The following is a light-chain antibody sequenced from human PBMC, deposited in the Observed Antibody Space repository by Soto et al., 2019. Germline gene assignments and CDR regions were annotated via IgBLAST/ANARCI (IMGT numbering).Light chain of an antibody. V-gene: IGKV2-28*01. CDR1: QSLLHSNGYNY. J-gene: IGKJ2*01. CDR3: MQALQTPYT. CDR2: LGS. Sequence: DIVMTQSPLSLPVTPGEPASISCRSSQSLLHSNGYNYLDWYLQKPGQSPQLLIYLGSNRASGVHDTFSGSGSGAGFTLKISRVEAEDVWVYYCMQALQTPYTFGRGTKLEIK.